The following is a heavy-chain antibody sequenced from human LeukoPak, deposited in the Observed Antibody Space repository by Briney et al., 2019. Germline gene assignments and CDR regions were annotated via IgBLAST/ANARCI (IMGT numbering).Heavy chain of an antibody. CDR2: VYSSGST. CDR1: GRSISSKNFC. V-gene: IGHV4-39*01. D-gene: IGHD1-1*01. CDR3: AKNDDNVKYYQWMDV. Sequence: SETLSLTCSVSGRSISSKNFCCGWIRQPPGKVLEWIGCVYSSGSTNVSPSLKSRVTISVGTSKNQFSLKLRSVSAADTALYYCAKNDDNVKYYQWMDVWGKGTTVAVSS. J-gene: IGHJ6*04.